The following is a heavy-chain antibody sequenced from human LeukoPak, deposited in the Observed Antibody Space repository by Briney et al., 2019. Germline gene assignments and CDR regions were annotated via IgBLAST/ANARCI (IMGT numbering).Heavy chain of an antibody. CDR3: TTGVTLAGTFDY. Sequence: GGSLRLSCAASGFTFSNAWMSWVRQAPGKGLEWVGRIKTKTHGGTTDYAAPVKGRFTISRDDSENTLYLQMNSLKTEDTAVYYCTTGVTLAGTFDYWGQGSLVTVSS. J-gene: IGHJ4*02. D-gene: IGHD6-19*01. V-gene: IGHV3-15*01. CDR1: GFTFSNAW. CDR2: IKTKTHGGTT.